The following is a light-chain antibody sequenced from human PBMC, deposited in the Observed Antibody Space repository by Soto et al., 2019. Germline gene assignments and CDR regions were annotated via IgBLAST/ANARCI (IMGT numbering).Light chain of an antibody. CDR3: SLYISASTYV. Sequence: QSVLTQPPSVSGSPGQSVTISCTGTSSDVGSYNRVSWYQQPPGTAPKLMIYEVSNWPSGVPDRFSGSKSGNTASLTISGLQAEDEADYYCSLYISASTYVFGTGTKVTVL. J-gene: IGLJ1*01. CDR1: SSDVGSYNR. V-gene: IGLV2-18*01. CDR2: EVS.